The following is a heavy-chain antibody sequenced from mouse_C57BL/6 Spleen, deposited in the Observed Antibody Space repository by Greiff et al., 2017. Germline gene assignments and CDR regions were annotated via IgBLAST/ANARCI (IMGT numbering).Heavy chain of an antibody. CDR2: IWGVGST. D-gene: IGHD2-5*01. J-gene: IGHJ4*01. CDR1: GFSLPSYG. Sequence: QVQLQESGPGLVAPSQSLSTTCTVSGFSLPSYGVDLVCQSPGKGLEWLGVIWGVGSTNYNSALNSRLSLSKDNSKSQVFLKMNSLQTDDPAMYYCATSYHNNRGYAMDYWGQGTSATVSS. CDR3: ATSYHNNRGYAMDY. V-gene: IGHV2-6*01.